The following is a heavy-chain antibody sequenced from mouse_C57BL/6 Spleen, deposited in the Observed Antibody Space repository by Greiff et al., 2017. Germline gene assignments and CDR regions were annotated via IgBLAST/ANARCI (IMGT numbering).Heavy chain of an antibody. CDR1: GFTFSDYY. CDR3: ARQEVSYYYGSSGMDY. Sequence: EVKLQESGGGLVQPGGSLKLSCAASGFTFSDYYMYWVRQTPEKRLEWVAYISNGGGSTYYPDTVKGRFTISRDNAKNTLYLQMSRLKSEDTAMXYCARQEVSYYYGSSGMDYWGQGTSVTVSS. CDR2: ISNGGGST. D-gene: IGHD1-1*01. J-gene: IGHJ4*01. V-gene: IGHV5-12*01.